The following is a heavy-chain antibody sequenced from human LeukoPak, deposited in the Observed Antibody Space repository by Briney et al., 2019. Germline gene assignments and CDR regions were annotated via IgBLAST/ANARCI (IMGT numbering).Heavy chain of an antibody. V-gene: IGHV1-8*01. D-gene: IGHD2-15*01. J-gene: IGHJ6*02. CDR1: GYTFTSYD. CDR3: AIVKVYCSGGSCYYYYGMDV. CDR2: MNPNSGNT. Sequence: ASVKVSCKASGYTFTSYDINWVRQATGQGLEWMGWMNPNSGNTGYAQKFQGRVTMTRNTSISTAYMELSSLRSEDTAVYYCAIVKVYCSGGSCYYYYGMDVWGQGTTVTVSS.